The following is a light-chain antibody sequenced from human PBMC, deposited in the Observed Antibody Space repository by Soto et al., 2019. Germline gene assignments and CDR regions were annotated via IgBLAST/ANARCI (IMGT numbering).Light chain of an antibody. CDR3: QVWDRSIAV. CDR1: NLGNKF. V-gene: IGLV3-1*01. Sequence: SYELTQPPSVSVSPGQTATITCSGDNLGNKFACWYQQKPGQSPVLVIYQDTKRPSGIPERFSGSNSGKTATLTIRGTQAMDEADYYCQVWDRSIAVFGGGTKLTVL. J-gene: IGLJ2*01. CDR2: QDT.